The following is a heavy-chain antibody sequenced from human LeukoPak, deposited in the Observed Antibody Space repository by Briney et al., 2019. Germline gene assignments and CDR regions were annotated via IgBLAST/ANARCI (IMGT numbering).Heavy chain of an antibody. CDR3: AKGFIRGYSYGPRFDY. CDR2: ISGSGGST. CDR1: GFTFSSYA. D-gene: IGHD5-18*01. J-gene: IGHJ4*02. Sequence: GGSLRLSCAASGFTFSSYAMSWVRQAPGKGLEWVSAISGSGGSTYYADSVKGRFTISRDNSKNTLYLQMNRLRAEDTAVYYCAKGFIRGYSYGPRFDYWGQGTLVTVSS. V-gene: IGHV3-23*01.